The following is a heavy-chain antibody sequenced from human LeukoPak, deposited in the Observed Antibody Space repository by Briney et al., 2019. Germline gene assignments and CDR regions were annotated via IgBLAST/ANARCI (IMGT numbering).Heavy chain of an antibody. CDR2: INTDGSSA. V-gene: IGHV3-74*01. D-gene: IGHD1-26*01. CDR3: ATGRGTPLGF. Sequence: GGSLRLSCAASGFTFSVYWMSWVRQAPGKGLVWLSRINTDGSSADYADSVKGRFTVSRDNSKNTLYLQMSSLRADDTAIYYCATGRGTPLGFWGQGALDTVSS. CDR1: GFTFSVYW. J-gene: IGHJ4*02.